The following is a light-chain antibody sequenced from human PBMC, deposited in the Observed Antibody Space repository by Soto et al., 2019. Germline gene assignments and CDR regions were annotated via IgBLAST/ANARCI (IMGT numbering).Light chain of an antibody. V-gene: IGKV3-15*01. Sequence: DIVMTQSPATLSVSPGERATLSCRASQSVASNLAWYQQRPGQAPRLLIYGASTRATGVPVRFSGSGSGTEFTLTISSLQSEDFAVYYCHHYNNWPHTFGGGPRWRSN. CDR3: HHYNNWPHT. J-gene: IGKJ4*01. CDR2: GAS. CDR1: QSVASN.